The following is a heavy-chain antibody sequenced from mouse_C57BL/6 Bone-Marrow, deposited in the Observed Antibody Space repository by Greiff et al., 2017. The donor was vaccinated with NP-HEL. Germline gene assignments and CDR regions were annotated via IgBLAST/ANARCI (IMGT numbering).Heavy chain of an antibody. CDR1: GYTFTDYN. J-gene: IGHJ3*01. CDR2: INPNNGGT. CDR3: ARDYGSSYPFAY. Sequence: VQLKQSGPELVKPGASVKIPCKASGYTFTDYNMDWVKQSHGKSLEWIGDINPNNGGTNYNQKFKGKATLTVDKSSSTAYMELRSLTSEDTAVYYCARDYGSSYPFAYWGQGTLVTVSA. V-gene: IGHV1-18*01. D-gene: IGHD1-1*01.